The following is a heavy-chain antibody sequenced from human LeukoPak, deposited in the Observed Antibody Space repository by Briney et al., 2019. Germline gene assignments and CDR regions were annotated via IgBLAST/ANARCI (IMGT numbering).Heavy chain of an antibody. CDR3: ARGGSRSGWSYYFDY. V-gene: IGHV3-21*01. CDR1: GFTFSSYS. D-gene: IGHD6-19*01. Sequence: GGSLRLSCAASGFTFSSYSMNWVRQALGKGLEWVSSISSSSSYIYYADSVKGRFTISRDNTKNSLYLQMNSMRAEDTAVYYCARGGSRSGWSYYFDYWGQGTLVTVSS. J-gene: IGHJ4*02. CDR2: ISSSSSYI.